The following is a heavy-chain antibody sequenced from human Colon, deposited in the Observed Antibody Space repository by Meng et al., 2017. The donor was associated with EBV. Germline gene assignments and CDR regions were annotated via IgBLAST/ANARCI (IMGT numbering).Heavy chain of an antibody. Sequence: QVQLQESCPGLVKPSGTLSLTCAVSGDSISNNWWSWVRQPPGKGLEWIGEIYHSGTTNYNPSLRSRVTISVDKSKNQFSLQLTSVTAADTAVYYCARNGDYNPGLYWGQGTLVTVSS. J-gene: IGHJ4*02. CDR2: IYHSGTT. CDR3: ARNGDYNPGLY. CDR1: GDSISNNW. V-gene: IGHV4-4*02. D-gene: IGHD4-17*01.